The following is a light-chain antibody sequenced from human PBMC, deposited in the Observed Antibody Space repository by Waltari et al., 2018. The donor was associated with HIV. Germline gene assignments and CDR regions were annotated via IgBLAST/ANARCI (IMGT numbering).Light chain of an antibody. Sequence: QSVLTQPHSASGTPGPRVTISCSGSSSNIGSKTGSWYHQLPGTAPKRLIYGNNERPSGVPDRFSGSKSGTSASLAISGLQSEDEGDYYCAAWDGSLNGVVFGGGTKLTVL. CDR1: SSNIGSKT. CDR3: AAWDGSLNGVV. V-gene: IGLV1-44*01. J-gene: IGLJ2*01. CDR2: GNN.